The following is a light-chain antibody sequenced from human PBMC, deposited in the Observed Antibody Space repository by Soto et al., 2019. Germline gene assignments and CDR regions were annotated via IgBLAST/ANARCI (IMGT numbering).Light chain of an antibody. J-gene: IGKJ1*01. CDR2: DAS. V-gene: IGKV3-11*01. CDR1: QSIGNY. CDR3: QQRSTWPKT. Sequence: EIVLTQSPATLSLSPGDRATLSCRASQSIGNYLAWFQHKPGQAPRLLLYDASTRVTGTPGKFSGSGSGTDFTLTITSLEPEDVAVYYCQQRSTWPKTFGQGTKVDNK.